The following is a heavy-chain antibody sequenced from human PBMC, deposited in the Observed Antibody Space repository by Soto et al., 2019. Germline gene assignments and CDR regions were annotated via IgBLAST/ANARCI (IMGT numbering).Heavy chain of an antibody. Sequence: ASVKVSCKASGYTFTSYGISWVRQAPGQGLEWMGWISAYNGNTNYAQKLQGRVTMTTDTSTSTAYMELRSLRSDDTAVYYCARDRTTMIVVVNADWFAPRGQGNLVTV. D-gene: IGHD3-22*01. CDR1: GYTFTSYG. CDR3: ARDRTTMIVVVNADWFAP. CDR2: ISAYNGNT. J-gene: IGHJ5*02. V-gene: IGHV1-18*01.